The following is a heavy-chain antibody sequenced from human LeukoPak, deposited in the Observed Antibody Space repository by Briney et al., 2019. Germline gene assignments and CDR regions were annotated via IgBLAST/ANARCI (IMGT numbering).Heavy chain of an antibody. J-gene: IGHJ3*02. CDR2: IYHSGST. CDR1: GGSISSGGYS. D-gene: IGHD3-9*01. CDR3: ARAGGDILTGPKASGAFDI. V-gene: IGHV4-30-2*01. Sequence: KPSQTLSLTCAVSGGSISSGGYSWSWIRQPPGKGLEWIGDIYHSGSTYYNPSLKSRVTISVDRSKNQFSLKLSSVTAADTAVYYCARAGGDILTGPKASGAFDIWGQGTMVTVSS.